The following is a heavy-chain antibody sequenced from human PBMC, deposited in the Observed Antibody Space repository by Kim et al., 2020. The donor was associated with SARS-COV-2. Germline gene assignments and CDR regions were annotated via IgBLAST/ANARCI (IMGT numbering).Heavy chain of an antibody. V-gene: IGHV4-59*01. CDR3: ARIPGIAVAGEDYFDY. J-gene: IGHJ4*02. D-gene: IGHD6-19*01. Sequence: SLKSRVTISVDTSKNQFSLKLSSVTAADTAVYYCARIPGIAVAGEDYFDYWGQGTLVTVSS.